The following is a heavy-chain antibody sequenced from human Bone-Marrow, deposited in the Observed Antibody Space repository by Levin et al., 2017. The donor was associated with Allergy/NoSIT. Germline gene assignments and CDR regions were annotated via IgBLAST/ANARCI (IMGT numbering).Heavy chain of an antibody. CDR3: ARMARSHYFET. CDR1: GSSITNFIW. Sequence: SETLSLTCAVSGSSITNFIWWGWIRQPPGKRPEWIGYIFHSGATQYNPSLKRRATLSVDSSTNQFFLILSSLTAVATAVYYGARMARSHYFETWGQGTLVVVS. V-gene: IGHV4-28*01. J-gene: IGHJ4*02. CDR2: IFHSGAT.